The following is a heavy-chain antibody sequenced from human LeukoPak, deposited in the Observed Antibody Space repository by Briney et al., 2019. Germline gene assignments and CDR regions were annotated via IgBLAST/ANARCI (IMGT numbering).Heavy chain of an antibody. D-gene: IGHD1-14*01. CDR1: GGSISSGSYY. CDR3: ARARKGNWFDP. V-gene: IGHV4-61*02. Sequence: SQTLSLTCTVSGGSISSGSYYWSWIRQPAGKGLEWTGRIYTSGSTNYNPSLKSRVTILVETSKNQFSLKLSSVTAADTAVYYCARARKGNWFDPWGQGTLVTVSS. J-gene: IGHJ5*02. CDR2: IYTSGST.